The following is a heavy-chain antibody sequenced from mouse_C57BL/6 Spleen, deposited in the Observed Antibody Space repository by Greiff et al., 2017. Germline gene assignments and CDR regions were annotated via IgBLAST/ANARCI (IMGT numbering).Heavy chain of an antibody. CDR1: GFNIKDYY. Sequence: VQLQQSGAELVKPGASVKLSCTASGFNIKDYYMHWVKQRTEQGLEWIGRIDPEDGGTKYAPKFQGKATITADTSSNTAYLQLSSLTSEDTAVYYCARGGYYGEGYFEVWGTGTTVTVSS. V-gene: IGHV14-2*01. CDR2: IDPEDGGT. J-gene: IGHJ1*03. D-gene: IGHD2-3*01. CDR3: ARGGYYGEGYFEV.